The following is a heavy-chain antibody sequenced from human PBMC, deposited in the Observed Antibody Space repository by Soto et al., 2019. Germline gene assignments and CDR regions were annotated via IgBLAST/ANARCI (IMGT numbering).Heavy chain of an antibody. CDR1: GYTFTSYA. J-gene: IGHJ4*02. D-gene: IGHD6-19*01. V-gene: IGHV1-3*01. CDR2: INAGNGNT. CDR3: ARVQDSSGWYVY. Sequence: QVQLVQSGAEVKKPGASVKVSCKASGYTFTSYAMHWVRQAPGQGLEWMGWINAGNGNTKYSQKFQGRVTITRDTSASTAYMELSSLRSEDTAVYYCARVQDSSGWYVYWGQGTLVTVSS.